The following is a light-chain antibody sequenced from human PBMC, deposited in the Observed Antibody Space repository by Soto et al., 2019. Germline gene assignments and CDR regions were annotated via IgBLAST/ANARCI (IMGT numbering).Light chain of an antibody. V-gene: IGKV1-39*01. J-gene: IGKJ3*01. Sequence: DIQMTQSPSSLSASVGDRVTITCRASQSISSYLNWYQQKPGKAPKLLIYAASSLQSGVPSRFSGSGSGTDFTLTISSLQPDDFATYYCQQSYSTPFTCGPGTKVDIK. CDR3: QQSYSTPFT. CDR1: QSISSY. CDR2: AAS.